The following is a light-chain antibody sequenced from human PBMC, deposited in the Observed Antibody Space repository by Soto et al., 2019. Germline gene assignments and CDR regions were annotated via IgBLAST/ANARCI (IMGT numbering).Light chain of an antibody. J-gene: IGKJ5*01. CDR2: DAS. CDR1: QSISSY. Sequence: DIQMTQSPSSLSASVGDRVTITCRASQSISSYLNWYQQKPGTAPQPLIYDASTLKTGVPSRFSGSGSGTEFTITISSLQPEDFGTYYCLQHNSYPITFGQGTRLEIK. V-gene: IGKV1-17*01. CDR3: LQHNSYPIT.